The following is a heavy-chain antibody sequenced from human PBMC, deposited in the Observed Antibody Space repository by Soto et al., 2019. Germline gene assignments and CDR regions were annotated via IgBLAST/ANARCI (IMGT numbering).Heavy chain of an antibody. Sequence: ASVKVSCKAPGYSFTDYHIHWVRQAPGQGLEWLGRINPKSGGTSTAQKFQGWVTMTRDRSISTVYMELTRLRSDDTAVYFCARGHSTDCSNGVCSFFYNHEMDVWGQGTTVTVSS. V-gene: IGHV1-2*04. J-gene: IGHJ6*02. CDR3: ARGHSTDCSNGVCSFFYNHEMDV. D-gene: IGHD2-8*01. CDR1: GYSFTDYH. CDR2: INPKSGGT.